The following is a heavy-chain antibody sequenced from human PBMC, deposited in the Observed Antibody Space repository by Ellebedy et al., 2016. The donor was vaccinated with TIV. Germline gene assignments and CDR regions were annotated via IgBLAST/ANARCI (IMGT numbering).Heavy chain of an antibody. J-gene: IGHJ4*02. V-gene: IGHV1-18*04. D-gene: IGHD4-17*01. CDR3: ARARTTNYGDYLFDY. CDR2: ISAYNGNT. Sequence: AASVKVSCKASGYTFTSYGISWVRQAPGQGLEWIGWISAYNGNTNYAQKLPGRVTMTTDTSTSTAYMELRSLRSDDTAVYYCARARTTNYGDYLFDYWGQGTLVTVSS. CDR1: GYTFTSYG.